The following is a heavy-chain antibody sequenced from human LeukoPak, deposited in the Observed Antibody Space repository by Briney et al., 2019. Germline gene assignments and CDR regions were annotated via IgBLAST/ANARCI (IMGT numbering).Heavy chain of an antibody. CDR3: ASDGGVTARVYNWFDP. CDR2: INSDGSST. Sequence: GGSLRLSCAASGFTFSSYWMHWVRQAPGKGLVWVSRINSDGSSTSYADSVKGRFTISRDNAKNTLYLRMNSLRAEDTAVYYCASDGGVTARVYNWFDPWGQGTLVTVSS. J-gene: IGHJ5*02. CDR1: GFTFSSYW. V-gene: IGHV3-74*01. D-gene: IGHD2-15*01.